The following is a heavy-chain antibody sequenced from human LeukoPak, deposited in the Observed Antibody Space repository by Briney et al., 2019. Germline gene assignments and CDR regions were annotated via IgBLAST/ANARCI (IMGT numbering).Heavy chain of an antibody. CDR2: IYYSGST. CDR3: ARADSSGWYDLFDY. V-gene: IGHV4-59*12. Sequence: SETLSLTCTVSGGSISSYYWSWIRQPPGKGLEWIGYIYYSGSTNYNPSLKSRVTISVDTSKNQFSLKLSSVTAADTAVYYCARADSSGWYDLFDYWGQGTLVTVSS. D-gene: IGHD6-19*01. J-gene: IGHJ4*02. CDR1: GGSISSYY.